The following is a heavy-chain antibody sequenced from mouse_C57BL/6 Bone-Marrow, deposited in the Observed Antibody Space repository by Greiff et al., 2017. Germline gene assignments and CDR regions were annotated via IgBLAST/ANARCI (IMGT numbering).Heavy chain of an antibody. CDR1: GFSFNTYA. Sequence: EVHLVESGGGLVQPKGSLKLSCAASGFSFNTYAMNWVRQAPGKGLEWVARIRSKSNNYATYYADSVKDRFTISRDDSESMLYLQMNNLKTEDTVMYYGVRDGYPVWSFDVWGTGTTVTVSS. J-gene: IGHJ1*03. V-gene: IGHV10-1*01. CDR3: VRDGYPVWSFDV. CDR2: IRSKSNNYAT. D-gene: IGHD2-3*01.